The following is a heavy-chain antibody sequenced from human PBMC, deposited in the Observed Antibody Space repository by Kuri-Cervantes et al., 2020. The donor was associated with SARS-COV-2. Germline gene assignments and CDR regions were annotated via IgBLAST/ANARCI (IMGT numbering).Heavy chain of an antibody. D-gene: IGHD4-17*01. CDR2: VYNSGST. CDR1: GGSISSLY. V-gene: IGHV4-4*08. J-gene: IGHJ6*03. CDR3: ARDPPGTVSWYYYMDV. Sequence: SETLSLTCTVSGGSISSLYWHWIRQPPGEGLEWIGCVYNSGSTNYNPSLKGRFTISRDNAKNSLYLQMNSLRAEDTAVYYCARDPPGTVSWYYYMDVWGKGTTVTVSS.